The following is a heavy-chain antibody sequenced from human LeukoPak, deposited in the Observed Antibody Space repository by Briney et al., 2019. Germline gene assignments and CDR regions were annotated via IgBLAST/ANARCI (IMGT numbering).Heavy chain of an antibody. V-gene: IGHV3-74*01. Sequence: GGSLRLSCAASGFTFSSYWMHWVRQAPGKGLVWVSRINSDGSSTNYADPVKGRFTISRDNAKNTLYLQMNSLRAEDTAVFYRARSPYDSSGYYRSFDYWSQGIMVTVSS. D-gene: IGHD3-22*01. J-gene: IGHJ4*02. CDR2: INSDGSST. CDR3: ARSPYDSSGYYRSFDY. CDR1: GFTFSSYW.